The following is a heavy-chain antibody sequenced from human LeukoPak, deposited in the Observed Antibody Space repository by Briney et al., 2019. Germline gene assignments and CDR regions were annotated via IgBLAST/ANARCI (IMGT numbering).Heavy chain of an antibody. CDR2: IRGTTGKT. CDR1: GFTFINYI. J-gene: IGHJ4*02. V-gene: IGHV3-23*01. D-gene: IGHD4-11*01. CDR3: AKGGGETTVEVSAAAGVFHY. Sequence: GGSLRLSCGASGFTFINYIMSWVRPGPGRGLECVSDIRGTTGKTYYADAVKGRFRISRDNSKNTLYLQMDRLRAEDTAVYYCAKGGGETTVEVSAAAGVFHYWGQGTLVTVSS.